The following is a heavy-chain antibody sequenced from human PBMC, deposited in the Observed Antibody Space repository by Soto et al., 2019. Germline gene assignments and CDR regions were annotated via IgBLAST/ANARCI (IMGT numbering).Heavy chain of an antibody. J-gene: IGHJ4*02. CDR2: IYWDDDK. CDR3: AHRILRTVFGLVTTTAIYFDF. CDR1: GFSLTTSGVG. Sequence: QITLNESVPTVVKPAETLTLTCPFPGFSLTTSGVGVGWIRQSPGKAPEGLALIYWDDDKRYSASLKSRLTITKDTSKNQVVLTMASVDPADTATYYCAHRILRTVFGLVTTTAIYFDFWGQGTPVVVSS. D-gene: IGHD3-3*01. V-gene: IGHV2-5*02.